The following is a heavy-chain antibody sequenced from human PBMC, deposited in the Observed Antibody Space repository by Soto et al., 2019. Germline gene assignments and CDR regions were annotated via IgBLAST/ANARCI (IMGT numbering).Heavy chain of an antibody. CDR2: ISSSGTSA. CDR1: GFTFSAVY. CDR3: ARDRGAVTGQYFDY. D-gene: IGHD6-19*01. V-gene: IGHV3-11*05. Sequence: QVQLEESGGGLVKPGGSLRLSCAASGFTFSAVYMSWIRQAPNKGLEYISYISSSGTSANYADSVKGRFTISRDNAKNSLDLQMNSRRAEDTAVYYCARDRGAVTGQYFDYWGQGALVTVSS. J-gene: IGHJ4*02.